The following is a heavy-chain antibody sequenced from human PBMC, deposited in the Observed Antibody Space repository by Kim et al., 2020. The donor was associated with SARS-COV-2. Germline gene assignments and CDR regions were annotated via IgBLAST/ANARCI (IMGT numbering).Heavy chain of an antibody. CDR2: IYYSGST. D-gene: IGHD4-17*01. CDR3: ARGRAPTTVTTIFDY. Sequence: SETLSLTCTVSGGSISSGGYYWSWIRQHPGKGLEWIGYIYYSGSTYYNPSLKSRVTISVDTSKNQFSLKLSSVTAADTAVYYCARGRAPTTVTTIFDYWGQGTLVTVSS. V-gene: IGHV4-31*03. CDR1: GGSISSGGYY. J-gene: IGHJ4*02.